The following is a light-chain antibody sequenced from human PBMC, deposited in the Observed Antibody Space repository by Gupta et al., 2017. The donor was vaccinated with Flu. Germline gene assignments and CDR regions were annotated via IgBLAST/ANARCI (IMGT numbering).Light chain of an antibody. CDR1: QNIDTY. V-gene: IGKV1-39*01. CDR2: AAT. Sequence: DIQMTPSPPSLSASVGDRVTITCRASQNIDTYLNWYKQQPGRAPQLLIDAATILQSWVPARFSGRASGTEFTLIISSLQPEDVATYYCQHGFTTPVSFGQGTRV. J-gene: IGKJ1*01. CDR3: QHGFTTPVS.